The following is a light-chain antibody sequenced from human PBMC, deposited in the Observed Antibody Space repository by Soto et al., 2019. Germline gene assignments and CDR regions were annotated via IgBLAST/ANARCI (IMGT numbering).Light chain of an antibody. CDR1: SSDVGAYNY. Sequence: QSALTQPRSVSGSPGQSVTISCTGTSSDVGAYNYVSWFQQHPGKAPKLMMSDVSKRPSGVPDRFSGSKSGTTASLTISGLQAEDEADYYCCSDTTRGTYVFGSGTKVTVL. CDR3: CSDTTRGTYV. CDR2: DVS. V-gene: IGLV2-11*01. J-gene: IGLJ1*01.